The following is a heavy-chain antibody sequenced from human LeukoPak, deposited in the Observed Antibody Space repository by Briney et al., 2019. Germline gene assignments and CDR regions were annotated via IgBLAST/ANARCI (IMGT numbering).Heavy chain of an antibody. CDR2: IRSKANSYAT. D-gene: IGHD2-2*01. Sequence: GGSLRLSCAASGFTFSGSAMHWVRQASGKGLEWVGRIRSKANSYATAYAASVKGRFTISRDDSKNTAYLQMNSLKTEDTAVYYCTAIYQNFDYWGQGTLVTASS. J-gene: IGHJ4*02. CDR1: GFTFSGSA. CDR3: TAIYQNFDY. V-gene: IGHV3-73*01.